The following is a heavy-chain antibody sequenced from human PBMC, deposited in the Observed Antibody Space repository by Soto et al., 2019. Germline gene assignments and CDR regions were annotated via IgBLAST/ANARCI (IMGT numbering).Heavy chain of an antibody. CDR1: GGTFSSYT. D-gene: IGHD3-10*01. CDR2: IIPILGIA. V-gene: IGHV1-69*02. Sequence: QVQLVQSGAEVKKPGSSVKVSCKASGGTFSSYTISWVRQAPGQGLEWMGRIIPILGIANYAQKFQARVRITADTSTSTAYMELSSLRSEDTTVHYCARVPDTMVREDYGMDVSGEGSTVTVSS. CDR3: ARVPDTMVREDYGMDV. J-gene: IGHJ6*04.